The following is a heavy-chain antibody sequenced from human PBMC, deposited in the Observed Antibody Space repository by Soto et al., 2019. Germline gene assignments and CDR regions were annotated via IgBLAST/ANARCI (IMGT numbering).Heavy chain of an antibody. D-gene: IGHD1-1*01. J-gene: IGHJ4*02. Sequence: QVQLVQSGAEVKKPGASVKVSCKVSGHTHTDLSMHWVRLAPGKGLEWMGGFDPEDGETISAQKFQGRVTMTEDTSTDSSYLELSSLRSEDTAVYYCAAGGTRWLHSHFDYWGQGTLVTISS. CDR3: AAGGTRWLHSHFDY. CDR1: GHTHTDLS. V-gene: IGHV1-24*01. CDR2: FDPEDGET.